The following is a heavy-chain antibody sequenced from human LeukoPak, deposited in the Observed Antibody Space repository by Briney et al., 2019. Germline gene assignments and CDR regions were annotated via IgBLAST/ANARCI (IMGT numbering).Heavy chain of an antibody. CDR1: GYSISSGYY. J-gene: IGHJ5*02. D-gene: IGHD3-9*01. CDR2: IYHSGST. Sequence: SETLSLTCTVSGYSISSGYYWGWIRRPPGKGLEWIGSIYHSGSTYYNPSLKSRVTISVDTSKNQFSLKLSSVTAADTAVYYCARRLRYFDWSARLSWFDPWGQGTLVTVSS. CDR3: ARRLRYFDWSARLSWFDP. V-gene: IGHV4-38-2*02.